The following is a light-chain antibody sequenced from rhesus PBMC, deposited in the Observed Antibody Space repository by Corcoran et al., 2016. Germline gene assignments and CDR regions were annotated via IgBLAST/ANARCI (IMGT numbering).Light chain of an antibody. CDR3: QHYYSSPYT. J-gene: IGKJ2*01. CDR1: RAITND. Sequence: DIQMTQSPSSLSASVGDRVTITCRASRAITNDLAWYQQKPGEPPKLLIYGASSLQGGIPSRFSGSGSGTYFTLTINRLQSEDFATYYVQHYYSSPYTFGQGTKVDIK. CDR2: GAS. V-gene: IGKV1-33*02.